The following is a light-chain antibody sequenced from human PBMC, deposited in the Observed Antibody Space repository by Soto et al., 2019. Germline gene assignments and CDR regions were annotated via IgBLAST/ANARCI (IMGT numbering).Light chain of an antibody. CDR1: SSDVGNYNY. CDR3: SSYAGSKTL. CDR2: EVT. Sequence: QSALTQPPSASGSPGQSVTISCTGTSSDVGNYNYVSWYQQYPGKAPKLMIYEVTKRPSGVPDRFSGSKSGNTASLTVSGLQAEDEADYYCSSYAGSKTLFGGGTKRTFL. J-gene: IGLJ3*02. V-gene: IGLV2-8*01.